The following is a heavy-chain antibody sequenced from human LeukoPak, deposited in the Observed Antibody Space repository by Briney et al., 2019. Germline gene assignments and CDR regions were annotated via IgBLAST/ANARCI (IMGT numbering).Heavy chain of an antibody. Sequence: GGSLRLSCAASGFTFSSYAMSWVRQAPGKGLEWISGISASGSTTYYADSVRGRFTISGDKSENTLYLQMNSLRVDDTAVYYCAKSAVAPPYYFDCWGQGTLVTVPS. D-gene: IGHD6-19*01. J-gene: IGHJ4*02. CDR1: GFTFSSYA. CDR3: AKSAVAPPYYFDC. V-gene: IGHV3-23*01. CDR2: ISASGSTT.